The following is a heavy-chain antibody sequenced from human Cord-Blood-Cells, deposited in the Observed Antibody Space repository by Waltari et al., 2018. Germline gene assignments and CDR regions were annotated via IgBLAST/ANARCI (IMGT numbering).Heavy chain of an antibody. CDR2: IIPIFGTA. J-gene: IGHJ3*02. CDR3: ARGRGYCSSTSCHWDAFDI. Sequence: QVQLVQSGAEVKKPGSPVKVSCKASRGTFSSYALSWVRQPPGPGSEWMGGIIPIFGTANYAQKFQGRVTITADESTSTAYMELSSLRSEDTAVYYCARGRGYCSSTSCHWDAFDIWGQGTMVTVSS. D-gene: IGHD2-2*01. V-gene: IGHV1-69*01. CDR1: RGTFSSYA.